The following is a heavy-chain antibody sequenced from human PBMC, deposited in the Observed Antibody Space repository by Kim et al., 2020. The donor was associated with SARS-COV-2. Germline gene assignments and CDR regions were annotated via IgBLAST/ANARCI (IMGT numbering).Heavy chain of an antibody. D-gene: IGHD2-2*01. CDR2: IYYSGST. CDR3: ARDNYWIPAAIDFGRYPNYSYYMDV. Sequence: SETLSLTCTVSGGSISSYYWSWIRQPPGKGLEWIGYIYYSGSTNYNPSLKSRVTLSVDTSKNQFSLKLSSVTAADTAVYYCARDNYWIPAAIDFGRYPNYSYYMDVGGKGPTVPVPS. CDR1: GGSISSYY. J-gene: IGHJ6*03. V-gene: IGHV4-59*01.